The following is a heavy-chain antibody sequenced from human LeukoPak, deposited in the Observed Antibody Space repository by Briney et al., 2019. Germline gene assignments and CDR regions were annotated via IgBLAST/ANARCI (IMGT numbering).Heavy chain of an antibody. V-gene: IGHV4-59*01. CDR1: GGSISSYY. Sequence: SETLSLTCTVSGGSISSYYWSWIRQPPGKGLEWIGYIYYSGSTNYNPSHKSRVTISVDTSKNQFSLKLSSVTAADTAVYYCARGDIITMVRGVTYDAFDIWGQGKMVTVSS. CDR3: ARGDIITMVRGVTYDAFDI. D-gene: IGHD3-10*01. CDR2: IYYSGST. J-gene: IGHJ3*02.